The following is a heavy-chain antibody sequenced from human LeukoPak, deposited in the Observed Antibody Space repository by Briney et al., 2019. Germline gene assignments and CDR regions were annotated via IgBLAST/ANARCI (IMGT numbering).Heavy chain of an antibody. Sequence: SVKVSCKDPGGTFSVYASSWVRQAPGQGLEWMGRIIPILGIANYAQKFQGRVTITADKSTSTAYMELSSLRSEDTAVYYCARRYYDSSSYSDDSFPLWRQRPMVTVSS. CDR2: IIPILGIA. CDR3: ARRYYDSSSYSDDSFPL. D-gene: IGHD3-22*01. J-gene: IGHJ3*01. CDR1: GGTFSVYA. V-gene: IGHV1-69*04.